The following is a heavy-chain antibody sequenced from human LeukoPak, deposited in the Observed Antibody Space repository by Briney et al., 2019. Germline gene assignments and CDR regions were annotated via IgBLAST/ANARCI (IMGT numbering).Heavy chain of an antibody. Sequence: GGSLRLSCAASGFTFSSYGMHWVRQAPGKGLEWVAVISYDGSNKYYADSVKGRFTISRDNSKNTLYLQMNSLRAEDTAVYYCARGQAGSGYDDAFDIWGQGTMVTVSS. CDR2: ISYDGSNK. CDR3: ARGQAGSGYDDAFDI. CDR1: GFTFSSYG. D-gene: IGHD3-22*01. V-gene: IGHV3-30*03. J-gene: IGHJ3*02.